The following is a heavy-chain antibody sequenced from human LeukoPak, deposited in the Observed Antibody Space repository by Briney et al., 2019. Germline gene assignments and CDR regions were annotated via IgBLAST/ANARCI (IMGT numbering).Heavy chain of an antibody. Sequence: PGGSLRLSCVASGFTISNFGMHWVRQAPGKGLEWVAVIWYDGSNKYYADSVKGLFAISRAYSKNTLYLQMHSLRVEDTAVYYCERARSVLSFAPWGQGTLVTVSS. CDR2: IWYDGSNK. J-gene: IGHJ5*02. CDR3: ERARSVLSFAP. D-gene: IGHD3-10*02. V-gene: IGHV3-33*01. CDR1: GFTISNFG.